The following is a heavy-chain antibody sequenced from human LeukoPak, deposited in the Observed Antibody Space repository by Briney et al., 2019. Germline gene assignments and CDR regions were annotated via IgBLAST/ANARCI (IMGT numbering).Heavy chain of an antibody. CDR3: ARVPAYGDYLHYFDY. J-gene: IGHJ4*02. Sequence: GASVKVSCKASGYTFTSYYMHWVRQAPGQGLEWMGWISAYNGNTNYAQKLQGRVTMTTDTSTSTAYMELRSLRSDDTAVYYCARVPAYGDYLHYFDYWGQGTLVTVSS. CDR2: ISAYNGNT. D-gene: IGHD4-17*01. V-gene: IGHV1-18*04. CDR1: GYTFTSYY.